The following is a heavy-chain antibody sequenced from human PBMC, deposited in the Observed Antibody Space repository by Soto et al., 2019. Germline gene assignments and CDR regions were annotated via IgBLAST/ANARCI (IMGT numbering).Heavy chain of an antibody. CDR2: ISYDGSNK. D-gene: IGHD6-19*01. J-gene: IGHJ6*02. CDR1: GFTFSSYA. Sequence: GGSLRLSCAASGFTFSSYAMHWVRQAPGKGLEWVAVISYDGSNKYYADSVKGRFTISRDNSKNTLYLQMNSPRAEDTAVYYCATSIAVAGTNYYYYGMDVWGQGTTVTVSS. V-gene: IGHV3-30-3*01. CDR3: ATSIAVAGTNYYYYGMDV.